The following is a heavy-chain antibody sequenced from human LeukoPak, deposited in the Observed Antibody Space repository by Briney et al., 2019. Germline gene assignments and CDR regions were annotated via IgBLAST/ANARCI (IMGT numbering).Heavy chain of an antibody. J-gene: IGHJ6*02. CDR3: ARSKDSSGYYYLEDGDAEAYYYYGMDV. Sequence: GSSVKVSCKASGGTFSSYAISWVRQAPGQGLEWMGGIIPIFGTANYAQKFQGRVTITADESTSTAYMGLSSLRSEDTAVYYCARSKDSSGYYYLEDGDAEAYYYYGMDVWGQGTTVTVSS. CDR1: GGTFSSYA. CDR2: IIPIFGTA. V-gene: IGHV1-69*01. D-gene: IGHD3-22*01.